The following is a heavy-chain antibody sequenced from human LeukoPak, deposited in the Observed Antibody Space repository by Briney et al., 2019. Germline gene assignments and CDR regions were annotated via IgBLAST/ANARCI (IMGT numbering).Heavy chain of an antibody. CDR3: ARGTRIQLWLMNWFDP. CDR2: MNPNSGNT. D-gene: IGHD5-18*01. V-gene: IGHV1-8*02. CDR1: GYTFTSYD. Sequence: ASVKVSCKASGYTFTSYDINWVRQATGQGLEWMGWMNPNSGNTGYAQKFQGRVTMTRNTSISTAYMELSSLRSEDTAVYYCARGTRIQLWLMNWFDPWGQGTLVTVSS. J-gene: IGHJ5*02.